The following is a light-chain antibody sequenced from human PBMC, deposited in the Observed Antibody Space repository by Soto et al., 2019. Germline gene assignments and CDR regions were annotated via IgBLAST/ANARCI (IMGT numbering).Light chain of an antibody. J-gene: IGLJ1*01. V-gene: IGLV2-8*01. CDR2: EVN. CDR3: SSYLNYNSEV. Sequence: QSVLAQPPSASGSPGESVTISCTGTNTDVGGYNYVSWYQRHPGKAPKLIIYEVNKRPSGVPDRFSGSKSGNTASLTVSGLQAEDEADYYCSSYLNYNSEVFGTGTKATVL. CDR1: NTDVGGYNY.